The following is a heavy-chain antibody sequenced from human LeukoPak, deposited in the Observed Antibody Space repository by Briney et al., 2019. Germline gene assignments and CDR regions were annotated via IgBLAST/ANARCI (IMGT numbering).Heavy chain of an antibody. CDR2: ISGRGGST. D-gene: IGHD4-17*01. Sequence: QPGGSLRLSCAASGFTFSSYAMSWVRQAPGKGLEWVSGISGRGGSTYYADSVKGRFTISRDNSKNTLYLQMNSLRAEDTAVYYCAKDLFYGDYPYWYFDLWGRGTLVTVSS. CDR3: AKDLFYGDYPYWYFDL. CDR1: GFTFSSYA. J-gene: IGHJ2*01. V-gene: IGHV3-23*01.